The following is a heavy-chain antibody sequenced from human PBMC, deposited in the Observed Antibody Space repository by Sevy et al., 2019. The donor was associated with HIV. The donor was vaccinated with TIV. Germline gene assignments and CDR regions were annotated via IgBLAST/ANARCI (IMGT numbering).Heavy chain of an antibody. CDR3: TRDPDDYYGSGSYSLFDY. CDR1: GFTFGDYG. J-gene: IGHJ4*02. D-gene: IGHD3-10*01. V-gene: IGHV3-49*03. Sequence: GGSLRLSCTASGFTFGDYGMSWFRQAPGKGLEWVGFIRRKAYGGTTEYAASVKGRFTISRDDSKSIAYLQMNSLKTEDTAVYYCTRDPDDYYGSGSYSLFDYWGQGTLVTVSS. CDR2: IRRKAYGGTT.